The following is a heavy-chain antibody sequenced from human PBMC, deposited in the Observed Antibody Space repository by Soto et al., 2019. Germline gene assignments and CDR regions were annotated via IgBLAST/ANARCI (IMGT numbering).Heavy chain of an antibody. CDR2: VIPILGQA. CDR1: GGIFSSYA. D-gene: IGHD6-6*01. J-gene: IGHJ4*02. Sequence: HVQLVQSGAEVKKPGSSVKVSCKASGGIFSSYAISWLRQAPGQGLEWMGAVIPILGQAYYAQDLQDRVSITADESTRTTYMELSSLRSEDAAVYFCARVGGIGAPPGTDYWGQGTLVTVSS. V-gene: IGHV1-69*01. CDR3: ARVGGIGAPPGTDY.